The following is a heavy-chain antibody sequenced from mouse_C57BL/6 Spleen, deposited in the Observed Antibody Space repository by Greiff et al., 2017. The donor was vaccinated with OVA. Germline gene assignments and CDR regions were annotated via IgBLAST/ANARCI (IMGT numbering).Heavy chain of an antibody. V-gene: IGHV5-4*03. CDR2: ISDGGSYT. CDR3: ARRGERGYAMDY. Sequence: EVQGVESGGGLVKPGGSLKLSCAASGFTFSSYAMSWVRQTPEKRLEWVATISDGGSYTYYPDNVKGRFTISIDNAKNNLYLQMSHLKSEDTAMYYCARRGERGYAMDYWGQGTSVTVSS. J-gene: IGHJ4*01. CDR1: GFTFSSYA.